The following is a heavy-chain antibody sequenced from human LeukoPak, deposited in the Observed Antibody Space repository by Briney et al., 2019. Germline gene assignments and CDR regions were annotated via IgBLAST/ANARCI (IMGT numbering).Heavy chain of an antibody. V-gene: IGHV1-2*04. D-gene: IGHD3-22*01. CDR2: INPNSGGT. Sequence: ASVKVSCKASGYTFTGYYMHWVRQAPGQGLEWMGWINPNSGGTNYAQKFQGWVTMTRDTSISTAYMELSRLRSDDTAVYYCARANAVDSSGYYVPRLYYYYGMDVWGQGTTVTVSS. J-gene: IGHJ6*02. CDR1: GYTFTGYY. CDR3: ARANAVDSSGYYVPRLYYYYGMDV.